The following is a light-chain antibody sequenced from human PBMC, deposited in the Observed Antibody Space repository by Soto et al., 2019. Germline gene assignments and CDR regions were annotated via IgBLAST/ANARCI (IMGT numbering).Light chain of an antibody. CDR2: TAY. J-gene: IGKJ4*01. V-gene: IGKV1-39*01. Sequence: DIQMTQSPSSLSASVGDRITITFRSSQTISRSLNWFQQRPGKAPKPLLYTAYTLPSGVPSRFSGSGSGTDFTLTINSLQPEDFATYYCQQTYTTPLTFGGGTKVDIK. CDR1: QTISRS. CDR3: QQTYTTPLT.